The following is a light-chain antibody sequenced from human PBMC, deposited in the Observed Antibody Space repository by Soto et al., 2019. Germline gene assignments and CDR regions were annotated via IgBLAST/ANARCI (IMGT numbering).Light chain of an antibody. CDR3: QQRSNWLVT. CDR1: QSVGSN. V-gene: IGKV3-11*01. Sequence: EILMTQSPATLSVSPGARAPVSCVASQSVGSNLAWYQQKPGQAPRLLIYGASSRATGIPDRFSGSGSGTDFTLTISSLEPEDFAVYYCQQRSNWLVTFGQGTKVDIK. J-gene: IGKJ1*01. CDR2: GAS.